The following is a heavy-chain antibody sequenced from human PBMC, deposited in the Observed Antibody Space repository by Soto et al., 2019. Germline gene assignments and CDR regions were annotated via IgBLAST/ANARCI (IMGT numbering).Heavy chain of an antibody. CDR2: IYYSGST. D-gene: IGHD2-21*01. V-gene: IGHV4-30-4*01. CDR3: ATTPIVVDPDLLDV. Sequence: PSETLSLTCSVSGGSISSGDYYWSWIRQPPGKGLEWIGYIYYSGSTSYNASLKSRTSISADPSNNQFSLKLHSLTAADTAVYFCATTPIVVDPDLLDVWGPGTSVTVSS. J-gene: IGHJ6*02. CDR1: GGSISSGDYY.